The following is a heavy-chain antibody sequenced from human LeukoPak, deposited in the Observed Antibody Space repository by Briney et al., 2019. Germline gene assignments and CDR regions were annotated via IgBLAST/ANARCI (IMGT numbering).Heavy chain of an antibody. J-gene: IGHJ4*02. CDR1: GFTFDDYA. CDR2: ISWNSGSK. D-gene: IGHD2-2*01. CDR3: AKDIDVVPAEAFDY. Sequence: SGGSLRLSCAASGFTFDDYAMHWVRQAPGKGLEWVSGISWNSGSKGYADSAKGRFTISRDNAKKSLNLQMNSLRTEDTALYYCAKDIDVVPAEAFDYWGQGTLVTVSS. V-gene: IGHV3-9*01.